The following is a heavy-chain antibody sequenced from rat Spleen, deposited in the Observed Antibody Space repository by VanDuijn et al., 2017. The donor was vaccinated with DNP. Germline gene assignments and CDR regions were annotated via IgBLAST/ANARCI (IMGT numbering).Heavy chain of an antibody. V-gene: IGHV5S11*01. CDR1: GFTFSDYY. CDR2: ISTGGGNT. Sequence: EVQLVESGGGLVQPGRSLKLSCAASGFTFSDYYMAWVRQAPTKGLEWVASISTGGGNTYYRDSVKGRFTISRDNAKSTLYLQMDSLRSEETATYYCARRGYSSSSFDYWGQGVMVTVSS. CDR3: ARRGYSSSSFDY. D-gene: IGHD1-2*01. J-gene: IGHJ2*01.